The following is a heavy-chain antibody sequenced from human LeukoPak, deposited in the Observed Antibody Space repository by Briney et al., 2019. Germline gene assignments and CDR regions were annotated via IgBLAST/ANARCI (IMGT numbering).Heavy chain of an antibody. Sequence: GGTLRLSCAASGFTFSSYGMSWVRQAPGKGLEWVSAISGSGGSTYYADSVKGRFTISRDNSKNTLYLQMNSLRAEDTAVYYCAKDDVAAFATGYMDVWGKGTTVTVSS. CDR1: GFTFSSYG. J-gene: IGHJ6*03. V-gene: IGHV3-23*01. CDR3: AKDDVAAFATGYMDV. D-gene: IGHD6-6*01. CDR2: ISGSGGST.